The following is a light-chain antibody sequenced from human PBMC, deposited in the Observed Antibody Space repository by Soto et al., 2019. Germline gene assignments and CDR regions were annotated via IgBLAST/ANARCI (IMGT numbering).Light chain of an antibody. V-gene: IGKV3-15*01. CDR2: AAS. CDR1: QSVYSN. Sequence: EIVMTQSPATLSVSPGERATLSCRASQSVYSNLAWYQQKPGQAPRLLIYAASTRATGIPARFSGSGSGTEFNLTISSLQSEDFAVYYCQQYNKWPHTFGGGTKVEIK. CDR3: QQYNKWPHT. J-gene: IGKJ4*01.